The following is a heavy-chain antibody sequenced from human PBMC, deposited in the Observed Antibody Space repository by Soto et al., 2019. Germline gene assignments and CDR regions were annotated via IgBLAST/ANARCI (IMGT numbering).Heavy chain of an antibody. CDR3: ARGAPNTIAAAGRGVWDY. D-gene: IGHD6-13*01. J-gene: IGHJ4*02. CDR1: GFTFSSYA. V-gene: IGHV3-30-3*01. CDR2: ISYDGSNK. Sequence: QVQLVESGGGVVQPGRSLRLSCAASGFTFSSYAMHWVRQAPGKGLEWVAVISYDGSNKYYADSVKGRFTISRDNSKNTLYLQMNSLRAEDTAVYYCARGAPNTIAAAGRGVWDYWGQGTLVTVSS.